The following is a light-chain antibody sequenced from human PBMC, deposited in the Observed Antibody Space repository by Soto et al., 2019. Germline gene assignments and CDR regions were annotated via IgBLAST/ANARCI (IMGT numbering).Light chain of an antibody. Sequence: QSALTQPASGSGSPGQSSTLSCTGTSSDIGGYDYVSWYQRHPGKAHKLIIYDVNNRPSGVSNSFSGSKSGNTASLTISGLQAEDEADYYCTSYASGSSHVVFGGGTKLTVL. CDR2: DVN. V-gene: IGLV2-14*01. J-gene: IGLJ2*01. CDR3: TSYASGSSHVV. CDR1: SSDIGGYDY.